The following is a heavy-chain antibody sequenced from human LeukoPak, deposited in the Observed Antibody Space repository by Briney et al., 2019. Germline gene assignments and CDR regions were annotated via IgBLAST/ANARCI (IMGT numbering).Heavy chain of an antibody. CDR1: GFSFSSYW. CDR2: IKPDGSDK. J-gene: IGHJ4*02. V-gene: IGHV3-7*01. CDR3: TAGALGY. Sequence: GGSLRLSCAASGFSFSSYWMNWVRQAPGKGLEWVANIKPDGSDKYYVDSVKGRFTISRDNAKNSPYLQMNSLRAEDTAVYYCTAGALGYWGRGTLINVSS. D-gene: IGHD3-16*01.